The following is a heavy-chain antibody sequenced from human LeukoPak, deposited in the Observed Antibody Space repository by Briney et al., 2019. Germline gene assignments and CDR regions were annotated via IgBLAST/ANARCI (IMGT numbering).Heavy chain of an antibody. CDR3: ARDPGDAFDI. CDR1: GYSFTSHY. V-gene: IGHV1-46*01. J-gene: IGHJ3*02. Sequence: ASVKVSCKASGYSFTSHYMHWVRQAPGQGLEWLGLINPSGSSTLYAQKFQGRVTMTRDMSTTTDYMELSSLRSEDTAVYYCARDPGDAFDIWGQGTMVTVSS. D-gene: IGHD3-10*01. CDR2: INPSGSST.